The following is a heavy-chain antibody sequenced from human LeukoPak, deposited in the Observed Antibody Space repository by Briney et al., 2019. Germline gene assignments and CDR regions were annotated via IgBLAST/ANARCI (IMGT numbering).Heavy chain of an antibody. D-gene: IGHD3-10*01. V-gene: IGHV4-59*02. CDR2: VYYGGGT. J-gene: IGHJ5*02. Sequence: SETLSLTCTVSGGSVSGFYWSWIRQPPGKGLEWIGSVYYGGGTNYNPSLKSRVAISADTSKNQFSLKLSSVTAADTAIYYCARDSGTTGEVKFDPWGQGTLVTVSS. CDR1: GGSVSGFY. CDR3: ARDSGTTGEVKFDP.